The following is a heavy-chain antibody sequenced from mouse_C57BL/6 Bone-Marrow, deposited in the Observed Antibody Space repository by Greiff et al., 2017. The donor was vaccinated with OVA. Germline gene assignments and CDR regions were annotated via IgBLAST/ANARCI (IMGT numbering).Heavy chain of an antibody. V-gene: IGHV1-55*01. CDR1: GYTFTSYW. CDR2: IYPGSGSP. J-gene: IGHJ1*03. Sequence: QVQLKQPGAELVKPGASVKMSCKASGYTFTSYWITWVKQRPGQGLEWIGDIYPGSGSPNYNEKFKSTATLTVDTSSSAAYMQLSSLTSEDSAVYYCARPDYGSSPYGYFDVWGKGTTVTVSS. D-gene: IGHD1-1*01. CDR3: ARPDYGSSPYGYFDV.